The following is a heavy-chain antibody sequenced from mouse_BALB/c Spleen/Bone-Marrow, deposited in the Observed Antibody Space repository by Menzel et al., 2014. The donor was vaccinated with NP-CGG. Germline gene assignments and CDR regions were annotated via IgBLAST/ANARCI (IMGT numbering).Heavy chain of an antibody. D-gene: IGHD1-1*01. V-gene: IGHV1-69*02. CDR1: DYTFTSYW. CDR3: TRYGNSHYYAMDY. J-gene: IGHJ4*01. Sequence: QVQLQQSGAELVRPGASVKLSCRASDYTFTSYWINWVKQRPGQGLEWIGNIYPSDSYTNYNQRFKDKATLTVDKSPSTAYMQLSSPTSEDSAVYYCTRYGNSHYYAMDYWGQGTSVTVSS. CDR2: IYPSDSYT.